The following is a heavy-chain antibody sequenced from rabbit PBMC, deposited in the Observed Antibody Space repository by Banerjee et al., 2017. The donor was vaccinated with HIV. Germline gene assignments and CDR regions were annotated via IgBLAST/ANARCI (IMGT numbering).Heavy chain of an antibody. Sequence: QSLEESGGGLVKPGASLTLTCKASGFSFSSSYYMCWVRQAPGKGLEWIACIYAGSSGSTYYASWAKGRFTISKTSSTTVTLQMTSLTAADTATYFCAREPDYVVYADTGDTIATRNLWGQGTLVTVS. J-gene: IGHJ4*01. CDR3: AREPDYVVYADTGDTIATRNL. V-gene: IGHV1S40*01. CDR1: GFSFSSSYY. CDR2: IYAGSSGST. D-gene: IGHD4-2*01.